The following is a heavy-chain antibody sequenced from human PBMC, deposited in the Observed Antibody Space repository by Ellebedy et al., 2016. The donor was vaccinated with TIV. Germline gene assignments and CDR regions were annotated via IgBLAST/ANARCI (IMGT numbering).Heavy chain of an antibody. CDR3: VKGDSSGFYYVRRFDY. J-gene: IGHJ4*02. V-gene: IGHV3-64D*06. Sequence: GGSLRLXXLVSVLTIGSFSTYWVGQAPGKGLEYVSAIGSDGANTYYVDSVKGRFTISRDNSRNTLYLQMTSLRPEDTAVYYCVKGDSSGFYYVRRFDYWGQGTLVTVSS. CDR2: IGSDGANT. CDR1: VLTIGSFS. D-gene: IGHD3-22*01.